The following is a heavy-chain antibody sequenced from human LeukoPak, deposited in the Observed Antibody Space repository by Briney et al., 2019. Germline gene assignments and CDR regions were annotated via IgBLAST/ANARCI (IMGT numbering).Heavy chain of an antibody. CDR2: ISYDGSNK. CDR1: GFTFSSYG. V-gene: IGHV3-30*03. CDR3: ARHRSSRQLAPFDY. D-gene: IGHD6-6*01. J-gene: IGHJ4*02. Sequence: PGGSLRLSCAASGFTFSSYGMHWVRQAPGKGLEWVAVISYDGSNKYYADSVKGRFTISRDNSKNTLYLQMNSLRAEDTAVYYCARHRSSRQLAPFDYWGQGTLVTVSS.